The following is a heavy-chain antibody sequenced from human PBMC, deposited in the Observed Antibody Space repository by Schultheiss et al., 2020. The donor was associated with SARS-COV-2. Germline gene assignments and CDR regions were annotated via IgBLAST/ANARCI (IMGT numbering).Heavy chain of an antibody. D-gene: IGHD3-22*01. CDR1: GGSVSSGSDH. V-gene: IGHV4-61*01. CDR3: AGEGFFYDNTGYPAPTPVDV. Sequence: SETLSLTCTVSGGSVSSGSDHWSWIRQPPGKGLEWIGYIYYSGNTKYNPSLKSRVTISVDTSKNQFSLKLSSVTAADTAVYYCAGEGFFYDNTGYPAPTPVDVWGQGTAVTVSS. J-gene: IGHJ6*02. CDR2: IYYSGNT.